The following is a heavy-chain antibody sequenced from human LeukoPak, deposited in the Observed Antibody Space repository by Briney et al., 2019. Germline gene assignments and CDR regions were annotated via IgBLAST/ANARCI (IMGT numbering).Heavy chain of an antibody. CDR1: GGTFSSYA. Sequence: SVKVSCKASGGTFSSYAISWVRQAPGQGLEWMGGIIPIFGTANYTQKFQGRVTITADESTSTAYMELSSLRSEDTAVYYCARVAKDSSGYYPDEYFDYWGQGTLVTVSS. D-gene: IGHD3-22*01. J-gene: IGHJ4*02. V-gene: IGHV1-69*13. CDR3: ARVAKDSSGYYPDEYFDY. CDR2: IIPIFGTA.